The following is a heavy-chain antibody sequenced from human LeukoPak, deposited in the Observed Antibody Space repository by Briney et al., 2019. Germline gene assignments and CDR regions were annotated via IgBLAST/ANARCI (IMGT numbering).Heavy chain of an antibody. V-gene: IGHV4-39*01. CDR2: IFYSGSN. CDR3: ARLAGNWYSIFDY. J-gene: IGHJ4*02. Sequence: SETLSLTCNVSGGSISGSSYYWGWIPQPPGMGLEWIGSIFYSGSNYYNPSLKSRVTISVDTSRNQFPLKLSSVTAADTAVYYCARLAGNWYSIFDYWGEGTLVTASS. D-gene: IGHD6-13*01. CDR1: GGSISGSSYY.